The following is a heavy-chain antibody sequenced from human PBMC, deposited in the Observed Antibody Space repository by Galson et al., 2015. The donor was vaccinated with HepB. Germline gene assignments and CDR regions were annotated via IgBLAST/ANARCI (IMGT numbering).Heavy chain of an antibody. CDR2: IYSGGDT. V-gene: IGHV3-66*02. CDR1: GFIVSSNY. Sequence: SLRLSCAASGFIVSSNYMSWVRQPPGKGLEWVSVIYSGGDTYYADSVKGRFIISRDNSKNTLYLQMNSLRAEDTAVYYCAREMATINSHDAFDIWGQGTMVTVSS. CDR3: AREMATINSHDAFDI. D-gene: IGHD5-24*01. J-gene: IGHJ3*02.